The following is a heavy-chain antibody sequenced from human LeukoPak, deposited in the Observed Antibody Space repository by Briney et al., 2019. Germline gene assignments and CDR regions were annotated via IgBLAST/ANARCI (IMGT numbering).Heavy chain of an antibody. CDR1: GGSFSAYY. V-gene: IGHV4-34*01. CDR2: INHSGSA. D-gene: IGHD4-17*01. Sequence: SSETLSLTCAVSGGSFSAYYWTWIRQPPGEGLEWIGEINHSGSANYNPSLKSRVTISLDTSKNQFSLKLSSVTAADTAVYYCARGQGTVTTHWGQGTLVTVSS. CDR3: ARGQGTVTTH. J-gene: IGHJ4*02.